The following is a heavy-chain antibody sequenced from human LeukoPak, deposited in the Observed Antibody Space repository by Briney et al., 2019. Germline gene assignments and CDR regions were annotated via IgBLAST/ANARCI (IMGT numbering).Heavy chain of an antibody. CDR1: GFTFSSYS. CDR3: ARRTIEATGSSYDY. V-gene: IGHV3-21*04. CDR2: ISSSSSYI. D-gene: IGHD6-6*01. Sequence: GGSLRLSCAASGFTFSSYSMNWVRQAPGKGLEWVSSISSSSSYIYYADSVKGRFTISRDNAKNSLYLQMNSLRADDTAVYYCARRTIEATGSSYDYWGQGTLVAVSS. J-gene: IGHJ4*02.